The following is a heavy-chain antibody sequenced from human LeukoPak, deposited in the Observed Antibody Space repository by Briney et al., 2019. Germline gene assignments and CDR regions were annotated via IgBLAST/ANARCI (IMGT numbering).Heavy chain of an antibody. J-gene: IGHJ6*03. CDR2: ISSNGGST. Sequence: GGSLRLSCADSGFTFSSYAMHWVRQAPGKGLEYVSAISSNGGSTYYANSVKGRFTISRDNSKNTLYLQMGSLRAEDMAVYYCARGGSRDYYYMDVWGKGTTVTVSS. CDR1: GFTFSSYA. CDR3: ARGGSRDYYYMDV. V-gene: IGHV3-64*01.